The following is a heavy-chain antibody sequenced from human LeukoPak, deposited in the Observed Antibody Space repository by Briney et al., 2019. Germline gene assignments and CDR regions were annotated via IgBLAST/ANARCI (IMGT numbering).Heavy chain of an antibody. V-gene: IGHV3-30*04. CDR2: ISYDGTNK. J-gene: IGHJ3*02. CDR1: GFAFSSYA. D-gene: IGHD3-22*01. CDR3: AKEHYDSSGYYRDAFDI. Sequence: PGGSLRLSCAASGFAFSSYAMHWVRQAPGKGLEWVALISYDGTNKYYADSVKGRFTISRDNSKNTLYLQMNSLRAEDTAVYYCAKEHYDSSGYYRDAFDIWGQGTMVTVSS.